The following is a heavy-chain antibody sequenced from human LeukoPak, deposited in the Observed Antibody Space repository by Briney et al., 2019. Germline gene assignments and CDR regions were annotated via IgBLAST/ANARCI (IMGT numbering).Heavy chain of an antibody. Sequence: GGALRLSCAASGFTFSDYYMSWIRQAPGKGLERVSYISSSGSTIYYADSVKGRFTISRDNAKNSLYLQMNSLRAEDTAVYYCARDHGIVVVPAAIGDYWGQGTLVTVSS. J-gene: IGHJ4*02. CDR1: GFTFSDYY. V-gene: IGHV3-11*01. D-gene: IGHD2-2*02. CDR3: ARDHGIVVVPAAIGDY. CDR2: ISSSGSTI.